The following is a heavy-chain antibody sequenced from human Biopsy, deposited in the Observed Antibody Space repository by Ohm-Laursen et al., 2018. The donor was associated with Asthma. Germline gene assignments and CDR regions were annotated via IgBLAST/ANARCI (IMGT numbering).Heavy chain of an antibody. Sequence: LSLTCAASGFSISTYGMHWVRQAPGKGLEWVAVISYDGSSIYYADSVKGRFTISRDNSKNTLSLQMNSLTAEDTAVYYCAREGVAGTHIEDWGQGTLVTVSS. D-gene: IGHD6-19*01. CDR3: AREGVAGTHIED. V-gene: IGHV3-30*19. CDR2: ISYDGSSI. CDR1: GFSISTYG. J-gene: IGHJ4*02.